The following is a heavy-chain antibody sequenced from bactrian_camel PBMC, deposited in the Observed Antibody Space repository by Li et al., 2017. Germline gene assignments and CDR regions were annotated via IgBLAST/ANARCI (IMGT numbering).Heavy chain of an antibody. Sequence: DVQLVESGGGLVQPGGSPRLSCAASGFTFSTYAMQWVRQAPGKGLEWVSGMSRFDSTYYAHSVAGRFTISRDNAKNTLYLQLNSLKTEDTAMYYCARPYRMGSKADFGYWGQGTQVTVS. CDR1: GFTFSTYA. CDR3: ARPYRMGSKADFGY. CDR2: MSRFDST. V-gene: IGHV3S10*01. J-gene: IGHJ6*01. D-gene: IGHD2*01.